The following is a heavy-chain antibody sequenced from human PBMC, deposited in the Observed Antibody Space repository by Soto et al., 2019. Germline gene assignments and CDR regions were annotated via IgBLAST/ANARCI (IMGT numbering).Heavy chain of an antibody. Sequence: EVRLAESGGGLVEPGESLRLSCAASGFTFTNAWMNWIRQGPGKGLHWVGRIKGKSEGTATDSAEPVRGRFFVSRDDSKATVYLQMNSLKPEDTGVYYCTTYAHAGGWFPHESWGQGTLVTVSS. CDR1: GFTFTNAW. V-gene: IGHV3-15*07. D-gene: IGHD6-19*01. CDR2: IKGKSEGTAT. J-gene: IGHJ5*02. CDR3: TTYAHAGGWFPHES.